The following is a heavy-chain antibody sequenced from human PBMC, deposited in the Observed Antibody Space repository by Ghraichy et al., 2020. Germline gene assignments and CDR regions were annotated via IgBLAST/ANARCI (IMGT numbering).Heavy chain of an antibody. CDR3: ARILGSAARERVAAPWVWFDP. Sequence: ASVKVSCKASGYTFTGYYMHWVRQAPGQGLEWMGWINPNSGGTNYAQKFQGRVTMTRDTSISTAYMELSRLRSDHTAVYYCARILGSAARERVAAPWVWFDPWGQGTLVTVSS. CDR2: INPNSGGT. CDR1: GYTFTGYY. V-gene: IGHV1-2*02. D-gene: IGHD6-19*01. J-gene: IGHJ5*02.